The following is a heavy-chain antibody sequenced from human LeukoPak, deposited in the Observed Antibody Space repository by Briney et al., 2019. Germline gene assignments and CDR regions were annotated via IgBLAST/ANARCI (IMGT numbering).Heavy chain of an antibody. Sequence: GASVRVSCKASGYTFTEYYMHWVLQAPGQGLEWMGWIHPNSGGTNYAQKFQGRVTMTRDTSINTVYMEVSSLRSDDTAVYFCARSGPMAYFDYWGQGTLVTVSP. CDR1: GYTFTEYY. CDR2: IHPNSGGT. V-gene: IGHV1-2*02. J-gene: IGHJ4*02. D-gene: IGHD5-24*01. CDR3: ARSGPMAYFDY.